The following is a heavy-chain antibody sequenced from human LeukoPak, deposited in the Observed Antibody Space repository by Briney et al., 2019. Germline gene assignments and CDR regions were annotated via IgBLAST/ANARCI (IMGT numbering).Heavy chain of an antibody. D-gene: IGHD2-15*01. CDR2: IYYSGSS. Sequence: SETLSLTCTVSGGSISSDYYYWVWIRQPPGKRLEWIGNIYYSGSSYYNPSLKSRVTISIDTSRSQFSLKLSSVTAADTAVYYCARQKGAAPTDHDAFDIWGQGTMVTVSS. CDR1: GGSISSDYYY. J-gene: IGHJ3*02. V-gene: IGHV4-39*01. CDR3: ARQKGAAPTDHDAFDI.